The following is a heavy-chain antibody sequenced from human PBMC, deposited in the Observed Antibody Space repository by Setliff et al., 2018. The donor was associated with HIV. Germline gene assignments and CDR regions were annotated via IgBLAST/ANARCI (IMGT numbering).Heavy chain of an antibody. D-gene: IGHD6-25*01. Sequence: GGSLRLSCAASGFTFNNHAINWVRQPLGKGLEWVSGINWNGDSTGYVVSVKGRFTISRDNAKNSLYLQMKSLRVEDTGVYFCARGWRDGYTFLDSWGQGTLVTVSS. J-gene: IGHJ4*02. CDR2: INWNGDST. V-gene: IGHV3-20*04. CDR3: ARGWRDGYTFLDS. CDR1: GFTFNNHA.